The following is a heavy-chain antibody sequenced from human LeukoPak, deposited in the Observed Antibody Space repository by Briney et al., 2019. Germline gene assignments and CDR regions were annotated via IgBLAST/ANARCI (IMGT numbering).Heavy chain of an antibody. V-gene: IGHV3-23*01. CDR2: ISASTSGT. J-gene: IGHJ6*02. Sequence: GGSLRLSCAASGFTFNSSPMTWVRQAPGKGLEWVSGISASTSGTYYADSVKGRFTISRDNSRDTVFLQMNSLRAEDTAVYYCAKVRTYFYHGLDVWGQGTTVTVSS. CDR1: GFTFNSSP. CDR3: AKVRTYFYHGLDV. D-gene: IGHD1-14*01.